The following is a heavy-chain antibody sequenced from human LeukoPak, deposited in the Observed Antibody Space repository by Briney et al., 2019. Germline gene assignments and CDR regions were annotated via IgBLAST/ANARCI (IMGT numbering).Heavy chain of an antibody. J-gene: IGHJ6*02. D-gene: IGHD3-3*01. CDR3: ARVGYYDFWSALTRYYYYGMDV. Sequence: ASVKASCKASGYTFTSYGISWVRQAPGQGLEWMGWISAYNGNTNYAQKLQGRVTMTTDTSTSTAYMELRSLRSDDTAVYYCARVGYYDFWSALTRYYYYGMDVWGQGTTVTVSS. CDR1: GYTFTSYG. V-gene: IGHV1-18*01. CDR2: ISAYNGNT.